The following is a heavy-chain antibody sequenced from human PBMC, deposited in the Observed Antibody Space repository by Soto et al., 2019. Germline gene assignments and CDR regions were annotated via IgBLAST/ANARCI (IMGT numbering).Heavy chain of an antibody. CDR1: GFTFSSYA. V-gene: IGHV3-30-3*01. Sequence: GGSLRLSCAASGFTFSSYAMHWVRQAPGKGLEWVAVISYDGSNKYYADSVKGRFTISRDNSKNTLYLQMNSLRAEDTAVYYCARDLVVVPAAIFRPYSHDTGLFDYWGQGTLVTVSS. CDR3: ARDLVVVPAAIFRPYSHDTGLFDY. D-gene: IGHD2-2*01. CDR2: ISYDGSNK. J-gene: IGHJ4*02.